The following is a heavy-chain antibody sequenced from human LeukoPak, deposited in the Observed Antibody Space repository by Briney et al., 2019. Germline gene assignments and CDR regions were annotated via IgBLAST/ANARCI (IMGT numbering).Heavy chain of an antibody. CDR1: GGSMSSGSYY. CDR2: IYTSGST. CDR3: AGSGSYYFIDF. D-gene: IGHD1-26*01. J-gene: IGHJ4*02. V-gene: IGHV4-61*02. Sequence: SETLSLTCAVSGGSMSSGSYYWSWIRQPAGKGLEWIGRIYTSGSTNYNPSLKSRVTISVDPSKNPFSLKLSSVTAADTAVYYCAGSGSYYFIDFWGQGTLVTVSS.